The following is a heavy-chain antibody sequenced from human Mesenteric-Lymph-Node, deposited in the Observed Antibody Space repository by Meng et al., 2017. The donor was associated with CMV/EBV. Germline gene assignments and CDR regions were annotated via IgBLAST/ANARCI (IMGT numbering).Heavy chain of an antibody. CDR2: INIVEDKT. CDR3: ARTNNWGFDY. D-gene: IGHD3-16*01. CDR1: GYTFSSYA. J-gene: IGHJ4*02. V-gene: IGHV1-3*04. Sequence: QVQLVQSGAEVKKPEASVKVSCKASGYTFSSYAMHWVRQAPGQRLEWMGWINIVEDKTKTSQNFQGRVTLTRDTSANTAYMELSSLRSDDTAVYYCARTNNWGFDYWGQGTLVTVYS.